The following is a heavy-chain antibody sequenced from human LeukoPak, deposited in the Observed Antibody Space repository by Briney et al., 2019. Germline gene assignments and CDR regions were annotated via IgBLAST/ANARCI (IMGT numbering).Heavy chain of an antibody. V-gene: IGHV3-48*03. CDR3: ARDQTYSDILI. Sequence: PGGSLRLSCAASGFTFSSYEMNWVRQAPGKGLEWVAYISTSGSTIYYADSVKGRFTISRDNAKSSLYLQMNSLRADDTAVYYCARDQTYSDILIWGQGTLVTVSS. CDR1: GFTFSSYE. CDR2: ISTSGSTI. J-gene: IGHJ4*02. D-gene: IGHD3-9*01.